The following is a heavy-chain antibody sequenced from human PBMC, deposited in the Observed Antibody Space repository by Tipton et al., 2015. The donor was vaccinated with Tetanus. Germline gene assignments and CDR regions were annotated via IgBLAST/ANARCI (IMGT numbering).Heavy chain of an antibody. D-gene: IGHD4-23*01. CDR1: GGSISSGGYY. CDR2: IYYSGST. V-gene: IGHV4-31*03. CDR3: ARAPSQDGGLDY. J-gene: IGHJ4*02. Sequence: TLSLTCTVSGGSISSGGYYWSWIRQHPGKGLEWIGYIYYSGSTYYNPSLESRVTISVDTSKNQFSLKLSSVTAADTAVYYCARAPSQDGGLDYWGQGTLVTVSS.